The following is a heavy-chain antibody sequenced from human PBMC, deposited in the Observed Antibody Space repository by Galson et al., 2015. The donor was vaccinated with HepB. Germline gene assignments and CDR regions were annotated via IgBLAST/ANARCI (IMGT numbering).Heavy chain of an antibody. V-gene: IGHV3-30-3*01. D-gene: IGHD3-3*01. CDR1: GFTFSSYA. CDR2: ISYDGSNK. Sequence: SLRLSCAASGFTFSSYAMHWVRQAPGKGLEWVAVISYDGSNKYYADSVKGRFTISRDNSKNTLYLQMNSLRAEDTAVYYCARDQFGVLDPWGQGTLVTVSS. J-gene: IGHJ5*02. CDR3: ARDQFGVLDP.